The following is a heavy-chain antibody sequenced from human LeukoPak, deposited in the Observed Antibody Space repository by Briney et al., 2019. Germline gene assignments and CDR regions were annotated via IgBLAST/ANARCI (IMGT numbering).Heavy chain of an antibody. V-gene: IGHV3-48*01. D-gene: IGHD2-15*01. J-gene: IGHJ4*02. CDR2: ISSSSSTI. CDR3: ARGYYRVDY. CDR1: GFTFSSYS. Sequence: PGGSLRLSCAASGFTFSSYSMNWVRQAPGKGLEWVSYISSSSSTIYYADSVKGRFTISRDNVKNSLYLQMNSLRAEDTAVYYCARGYYRVDYWGQGTLVTVSS.